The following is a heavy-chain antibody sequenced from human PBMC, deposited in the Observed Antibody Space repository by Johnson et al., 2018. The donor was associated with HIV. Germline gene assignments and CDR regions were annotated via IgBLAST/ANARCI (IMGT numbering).Heavy chain of an antibody. CDR2: IYSGGST. CDR3: ARDPKRSGSYYKDAFDI. Sequence: EVQLVESGGGLIQPGGSLRLSCAASGFTVSSNYMSWVRQAPGKGLEWVSVIYSGGSTYYADSVKGRFTISRDNSKNTLYLQMNSLRAEDTAVYYCARDPKRSGSYYKDAFDIWGQGTMVTVSS. D-gene: IGHD3-10*01. J-gene: IGHJ3*02. V-gene: IGHV3-66*03. CDR1: GFTVSSNY.